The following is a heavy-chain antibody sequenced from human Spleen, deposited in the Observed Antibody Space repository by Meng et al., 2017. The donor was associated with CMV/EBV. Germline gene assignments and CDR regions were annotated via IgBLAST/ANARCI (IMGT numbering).Heavy chain of an antibody. CDR2: IHTGNGNP. CDR1: GYRFPQYA. V-gene: IGHV1-3*04. J-gene: IGHJ5*02. CDR3: TRDSGAGWYRLDP. D-gene: IGHD6-19*01. Sequence: CNASGYRFPQYAMHWVRQAPGQSPEWMGWIHTGNGNPTYAQKFQGRVTITIDTSANTGYVEFNSLSSEDTAVYYCTRDSGAGWYRLDPWGQGTLVTVSS.